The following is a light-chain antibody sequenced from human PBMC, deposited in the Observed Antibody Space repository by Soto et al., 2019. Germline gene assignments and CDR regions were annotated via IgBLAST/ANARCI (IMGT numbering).Light chain of an antibody. CDR3: SSYTSSSTYVV. V-gene: IGLV2-14*01. Sequence: QSALTQPASVSGSPGQSITLSCTGTSSDVGGYNYVSWYQQHPGKAPKLMIYEVTYRPSGVSNRFSGSKSGNTASLTISGLQAEDEADYYCSSYTSSSTYVVFGGGTQLTVL. J-gene: IGLJ2*01. CDR2: EVT. CDR1: SSDVGGYNY.